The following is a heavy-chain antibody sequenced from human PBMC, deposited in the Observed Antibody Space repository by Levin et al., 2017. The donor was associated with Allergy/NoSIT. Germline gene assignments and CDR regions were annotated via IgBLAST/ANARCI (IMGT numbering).Heavy chain of an antibody. Sequence: GESLKISCEVSGFTFSYYWVHWVRQPPGKGLVWVSRIKTDGTDTDYADSVKGRFTISRGNDKNTLYLQMNSLTVEDTAVYYCVTTVSGWYDFWGQGTLVSVSS. D-gene: IGHD6-19*01. V-gene: IGHV3-74*01. CDR3: VTTVSGWYDF. CDR1: GFTFSYYW. CDR2: IKTDGTDT. J-gene: IGHJ4*02.